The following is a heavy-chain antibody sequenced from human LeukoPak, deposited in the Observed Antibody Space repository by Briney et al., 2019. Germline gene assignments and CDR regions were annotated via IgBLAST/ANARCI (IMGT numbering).Heavy chain of an antibody. V-gene: IGHV3-30*02. CDR2: IRYDGSNK. CDR1: GFTFGESG. D-gene: IGHD7-27*01. CDR3: ASAGAYYYYMDV. Sequence: GGSPRLSCTAAGFTFGESGMSWVRQAPGKGLEWVAFIRYDGSNKYYADSVKGRFTISRDNSKNTLYLQMNSLRAEDTAVYYCASAGAYYYYMDVWGKGTTVTVSS. J-gene: IGHJ6*03.